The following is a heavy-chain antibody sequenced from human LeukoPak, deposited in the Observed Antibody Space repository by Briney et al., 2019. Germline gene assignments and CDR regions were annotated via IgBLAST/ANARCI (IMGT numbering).Heavy chain of an antibody. CDR1: GGSISSSSYY. Sequence: SETLSLTCTVSGGSISSSSYYWGWIRQPPGKGLEWIGSIYYSGSTYYNPSLKSRVTISVDTSKNQFSLKLSSVTAADTAVYYCARYRASYGDYDAFDIWGQGTMVTVSS. CDR3: ARYRASYGDYDAFDI. V-gene: IGHV4-39*07. J-gene: IGHJ3*02. D-gene: IGHD4-17*01. CDR2: IYYSGST.